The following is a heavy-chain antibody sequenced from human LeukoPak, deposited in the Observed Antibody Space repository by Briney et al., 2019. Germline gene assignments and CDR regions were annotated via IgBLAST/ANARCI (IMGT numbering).Heavy chain of an antibody. CDR2: ISGSGDST. CDR1: GFTFSSYA. D-gene: IGHD3-10*01. CDR3: AKGQLAHYYGSGSYYGY. J-gene: IGHJ4*02. Sequence: GGSLRLSCAASGFTFSSYAMSWVRQAPGKGLEWVSAISGSGDSTYYADSVKGRFTISRDSSKNTLYLQMNSLRAEDTAVYYCAKGQLAHYYGSGSYYGYWGQGTLVTVSS. V-gene: IGHV3-23*01.